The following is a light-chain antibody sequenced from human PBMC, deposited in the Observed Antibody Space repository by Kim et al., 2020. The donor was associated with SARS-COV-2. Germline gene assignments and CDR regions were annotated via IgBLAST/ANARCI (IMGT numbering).Light chain of an antibody. CDR2: KTS. CDR1: QSISSW. V-gene: IGKV1-5*03. CDR3: QQYNSYSPYS. Sequence: AAVGESVTIPCRASQSISSWLAWYQQKPGKAPKLLIYKTSSLESGVPSRFSGSGSGTEFTLTISSLQPDDFATYYCQQYNSYSPYSFGQGTKLEI. J-gene: IGKJ2*03.